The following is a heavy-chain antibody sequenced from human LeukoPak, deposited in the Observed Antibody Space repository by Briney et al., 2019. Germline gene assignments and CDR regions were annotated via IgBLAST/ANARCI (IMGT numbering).Heavy chain of an antibody. V-gene: IGHV3-73*01. CDR1: GFTFSVSA. J-gene: IGHJ4*02. D-gene: IGHD6-19*01. Sequence: QSGGSLRLSCAASGFTFSVSAMHWVRQASGKGLEWVGRIRSKANSYATAYAASMKGRFTISRDDSKNTAYLQMNSLKTEDTAVYYCTSPGQWLVEGFDYWGQGTLVTVSS. CDR3: TSPGQWLVEGFDY. CDR2: IRSKANSYAT.